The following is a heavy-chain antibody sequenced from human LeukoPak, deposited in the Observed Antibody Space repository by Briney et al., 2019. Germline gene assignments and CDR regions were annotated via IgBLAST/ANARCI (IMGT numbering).Heavy chain of an antibody. V-gene: IGHV3-21*04. CDR2: ISSSGSTI. J-gene: IGHJ5*02. D-gene: IGHD3-22*01. CDR1: GFIFSSYS. Sequence: GGSLRLSCAASGFIFSSYSMNWVRQAPGKGLEWVSSISSSGSTIYYADSVKGRFTISRDNAKNSLYLQMNSLRAEDTAVYYCARDYYDSSGYSPWGQGTLVTVSS. CDR3: ARDYYDSSGYSP.